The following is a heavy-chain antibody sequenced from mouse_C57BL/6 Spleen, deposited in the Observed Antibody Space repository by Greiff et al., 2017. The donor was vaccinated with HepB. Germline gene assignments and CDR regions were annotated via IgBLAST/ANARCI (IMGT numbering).Heavy chain of an antibody. J-gene: IGHJ1*03. Sequence: VQLQESGPGLVQPSQSLSITCTVSGFSFTSYGVHWVRQSPGKGLEWLGVIWRGGSTDYNAAFMSRLSITKDNSKSQVFFKMNSLQADDTAIYYCAKNLPKGYGSSYGYFDVWGTGTTVTVSS. D-gene: IGHD1-1*01. CDR3: AKNLPKGYGSSYGYFDV. CDR2: IWRGGST. CDR1: GFSFTSYG. V-gene: IGHV2-5*01.